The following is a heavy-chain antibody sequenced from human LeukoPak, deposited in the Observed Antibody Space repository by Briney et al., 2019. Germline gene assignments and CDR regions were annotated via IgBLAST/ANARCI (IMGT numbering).Heavy chain of an antibody. CDR3: ARRPGPMATVVRVYYYYYMDV. CDR1: GGSISSSSYY. D-gene: IGHD4-23*01. Sequence: SETLSLTCTVSGGSISSSSYYWGWIRQPPGKGLEWIGSIYYSGSTYYNPSLKSRVTISVDTSKNQFSLKLSSVTAADTAVYYCARRPGPMATVVRVYYYYYMDVWGKGTTVTVSS. CDR2: IYYSGST. V-gene: IGHV4-39*01. J-gene: IGHJ6*03.